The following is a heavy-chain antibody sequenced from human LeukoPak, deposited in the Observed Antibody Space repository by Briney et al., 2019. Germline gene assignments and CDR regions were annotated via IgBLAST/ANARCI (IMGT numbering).Heavy chain of an antibody. V-gene: IGHV6-1*01. J-gene: IGHJ5*01. Sequence: SQTLSLTCAISGDSVSTNSATWTWLRQSPSRGLEWLGRTYYRSKWFNDYAVSMKSRITINPDTSKNQFSLQLNSVTPEDTAVYYCARLVGASWFDSWGQGTLVTVSS. CDR3: ARLVGASWFDS. CDR1: GDSVSTNSAT. D-gene: IGHD1-26*01. CDR2: TYYRSKWFN.